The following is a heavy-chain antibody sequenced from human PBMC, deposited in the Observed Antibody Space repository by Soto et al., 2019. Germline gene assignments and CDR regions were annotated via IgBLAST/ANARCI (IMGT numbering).Heavy chain of an antibody. Sequence: SETLSLTCTVSGGSISSDYWCWIRQPPAQGLEWIGYIYYSGSTNYNPSLKSRVSISIEMAKNQFSLKLSSVTAADTAVYYCARANYDILTGPKYDYWGQGTLVTVSS. V-gene: IGHV4-59*01. CDR1: GGSISSDY. D-gene: IGHD3-9*01. CDR3: ARANYDILTGPKYDY. J-gene: IGHJ4*02. CDR2: IYYSGST.